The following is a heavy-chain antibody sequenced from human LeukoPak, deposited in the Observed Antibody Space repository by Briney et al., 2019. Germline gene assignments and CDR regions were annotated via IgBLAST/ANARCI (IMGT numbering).Heavy chain of an antibody. CDR1: GFTFSSYW. CDR2: IKKDGSEK. CDR3: ARAGGSGSSHYYYYYMDV. J-gene: IGHJ6*03. V-gene: IGHV3-7*01. Sequence: PGGSLRLSCAASGFTFSSYWMSWVRQAPGKGLEWVANIKKDGSEKYYVDSVKGRFTISRDNAKNTLYLQMNSLRAEDTAVYYCARAGGSGSSHYYYYYMDVWGKGTTVTISS. D-gene: IGHD3-10*01.